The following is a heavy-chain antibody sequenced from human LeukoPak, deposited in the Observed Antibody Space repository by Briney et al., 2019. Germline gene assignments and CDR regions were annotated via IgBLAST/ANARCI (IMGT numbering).Heavy chain of an antibody. CDR1: GFTFSSYE. CDR3: AREGEGYSGYVRGYYFDY. J-gene: IGHJ4*02. D-gene: IGHD5-12*01. CDR2: ISSSGSTI. Sequence: PGGSLRLSCAASGFTFSSYEMNSVRQAPGKGLEWASYISSSGSTIYYADSVKGRFTISRDNAKNSLYLQMNSLRAEDSAVYYCAREGEGYSGYVRGYYFDYWGQGTLVTVSS. V-gene: IGHV3-48*03.